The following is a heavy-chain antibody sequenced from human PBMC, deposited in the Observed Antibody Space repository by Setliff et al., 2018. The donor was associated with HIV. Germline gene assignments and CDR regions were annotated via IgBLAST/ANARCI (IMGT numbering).Heavy chain of an antibody. CDR3: ARTRRDDSSGYYAPLFDY. CDR2: IYTTGST. Sequence: TLSLTCTVSGGSISSGSYSWTWIRQPAGKGLEWIGRIYTTGSTNYNPSLKSRVTMSVDTSNNQFSLRLSSVTAADTAVYYCARTRRDDSSGYYAPLFDYWGQGALVTVSS. D-gene: IGHD3-22*01. CDR1: GGSISSGSYS. J-gene: IGHJ4*02. V-gene: IGHV4-61*02.